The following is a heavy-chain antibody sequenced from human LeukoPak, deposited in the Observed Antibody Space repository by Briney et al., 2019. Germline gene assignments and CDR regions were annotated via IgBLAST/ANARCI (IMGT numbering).Heavy chain of an antibody. CDR1: GYTFTSYG. CDR2: ISAYNGNT. J-gene: IGHJ4*02. CDR3: ARDLGIAVAGRYFDY. Sequence: GASVKVSCKASGYTFTSYGISWVRQAPGQGLEWMGRISAYNGNTNYAQKLQGRVTMTTDTSTSTAYMELRSLRSDDTAVYYCARDLGIAVAGRYFDYWGQGTLVTVSS. D-gene: IGHD6-19*01. V-gene: IGHV1-18*04.